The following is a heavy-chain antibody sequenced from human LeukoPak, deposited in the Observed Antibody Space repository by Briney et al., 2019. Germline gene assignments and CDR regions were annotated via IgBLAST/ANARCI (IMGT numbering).Heavy chain of an antibody. D-gene: IGHD3-3*01. V-gene: IGHV3-48*03. CDR2: INSGGTQ. CDR1: GFTFSNYE. CDR3: TNTLSGWSKGWDRPHDF. Sequence: QSGGSLRLSCAASGFTFSNYEMNWVRQAPVKGLEWVSYINSGGTQFYADSVKGRFTISRDNAKSSLYLQMNSLRAEDTGVYYCTNTLSGWSKGWDRPHDFWGQGTLVTVSS. J-gene: IGHJ4*02.